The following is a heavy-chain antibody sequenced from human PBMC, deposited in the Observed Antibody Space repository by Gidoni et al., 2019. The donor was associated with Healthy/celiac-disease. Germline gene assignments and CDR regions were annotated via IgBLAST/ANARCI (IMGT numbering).Heavy chain of an antibody. V-gene: IGHV3-30*02. D-gene: IGHD6-19*01. J-gene: IGHJ6*02. CDR3: AKDLRYSSGRTGPYGMDV. Sequence: QVQLVESGGGVVQPGGSLRLSCAASGFTFSSYGMHWVRQAPGKGLEWVAFIRYDGSNKYYADSVKGRFTISRDNSKNTLYLQMNSLRAEDTAVYYCAKDLRYSSGRTGPYGMDVWGQGTTVTVSS. CDR2: IRYDGSNK. CDR1: GFTFSSYG.